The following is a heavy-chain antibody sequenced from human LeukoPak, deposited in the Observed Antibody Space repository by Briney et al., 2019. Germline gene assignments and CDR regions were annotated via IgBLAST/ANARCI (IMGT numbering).Heavy chain of an antibody. J-gene: IGHJ3*02. V-gene: IGHV3-23*01. CDR3: ARASYDYVWGSYRPDAFDI. Sequence: GGSLRLSCAASGFTLSSYAMSWVRQAPGKGLEWVSSISASGGSTNYADSVKGRFTISRDNAKNTLYLQMNSLRAEDTAVYYCARASYDYVWGSYRPDAFDIWGQGTMVTVSS. CDR1: GFTLSSYA. D-gene: IGHD3-16*02. CDR2: ISASGGST.